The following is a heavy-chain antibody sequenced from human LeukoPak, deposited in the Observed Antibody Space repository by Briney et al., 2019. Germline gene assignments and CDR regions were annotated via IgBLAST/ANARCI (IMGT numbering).Heavy chain of an antibody. J-gene: IGHJ5*02. CDR1: GFTVSSNY. Sequence: GGSLRLSCAASGFTVSSNYMSWVRQAPGKGLEWVSAISGSGGSTYYADSVKGRFTISRDNSKNTLYLQMNSLRAEDTAVYYCAKVHCSSTSCLSWGQGTLVTVSS. D-gene: IGHD2-2*01. V-gene: IGHV3-23*01. CDR2: ISGSGGST. CDR3: AKVHCSSTSCLS.